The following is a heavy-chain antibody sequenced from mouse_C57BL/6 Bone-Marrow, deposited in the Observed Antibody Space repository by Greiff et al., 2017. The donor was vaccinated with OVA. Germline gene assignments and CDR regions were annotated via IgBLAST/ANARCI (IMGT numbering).Heavy chain of an antibody. Sequence: EVQVVESGPGLVKPSQSLSLTCSVPGYSITSGYYWNWIRQFPGNKLEWMGYISYDGSNNYNPSLKNRISITRDTSKNQFFLKLNSVTTEDTATYYCARGGYYAMDYWGQGTSVTVSS. CDR2: ISYDGSN. J-gene: IGHJ4*01. CDR1: GYSITSGYY. V-gene: IGHV3-6*01. CDR3: ARGGYYAMDY.